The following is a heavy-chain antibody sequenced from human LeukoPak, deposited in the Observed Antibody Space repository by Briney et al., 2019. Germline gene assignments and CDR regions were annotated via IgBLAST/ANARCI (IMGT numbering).Heavy chain of an antibody. CDR2: INHSGST. CDR1: GGSFSGYY. Sequence: SETLSPTCAVYGGSFSGYYWSWIRQPPGKGLEWIGEINHSGSTNYNPSLKSRVTISVDTSKNQFSLKLSSVTAADTAVYYCARGWKYYYGSGSYRWFDPWGQGTLVTVSS. J-gene: IGHJ5*02. D-gene: IGHD3-10*01. V-gene: IGHV4-34*01. CDR3: ARGWKYYYGSGSYRWFDP.